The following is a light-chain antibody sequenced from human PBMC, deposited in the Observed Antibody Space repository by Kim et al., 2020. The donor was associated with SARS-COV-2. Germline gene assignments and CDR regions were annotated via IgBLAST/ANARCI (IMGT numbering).Light chain of an antibody. J-gene: IGKJ3*01. V-gene: IGKV1-39*01. Sequence: DIQMTQSPSSLSASVGDRVTITCRASQSISSYLNWYQQKPGKAPKFLIYAASSLQSGVPSRFSGSGSGTDFTLTISSLQPEDFATYSSHQSYSVPPTFGPGTKVYIK. CDR2: AAS. CDR1: QSISSY. CDR3: HQSYSVPPT.